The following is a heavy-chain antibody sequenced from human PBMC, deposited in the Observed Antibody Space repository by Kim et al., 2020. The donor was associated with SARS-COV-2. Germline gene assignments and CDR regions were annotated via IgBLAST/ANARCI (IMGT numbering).Heavy chain of an antibody. J-gene: IGHJ6*02. CDR2: ISGVDT. CDR1: GFILKKYA. D-gene: IGHD6-19*01. CDR3: AKIERGYGSGWAGGGMDV. Sequence: GGSLRLSCAASGFILKKYAMTWVRQAPGKGLEWVSAISGVDTYYADSVKGRFTISRDNSLYLQMNSLRAEDTAVYYCAKIERGYGSGWAGGGMDVWCQGT. V-gene: IGHV3-23*01.